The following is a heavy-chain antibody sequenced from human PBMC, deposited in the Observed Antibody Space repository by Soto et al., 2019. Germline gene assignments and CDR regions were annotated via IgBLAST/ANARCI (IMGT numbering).Heavy chain of an antibody. CDR1: GFSFSIYG. Sequence: GGSLRLSCAASGFSFSIYGMHWVRQAPGKGLEWVALISHDASIKYYGESVKGRFTISRDNSKNTLSLQMNSLRVEDTAVYYCAKSRIVATINFVYYGMDVWGQGTTVTVSS. D-gene: IGHD5-12*01. V-gene: IGHV3-30*18. J-gene: IGHJ6*02. CDR2: ISHDASIK. CDR3: AKSRIVATINFVYYGMDV.